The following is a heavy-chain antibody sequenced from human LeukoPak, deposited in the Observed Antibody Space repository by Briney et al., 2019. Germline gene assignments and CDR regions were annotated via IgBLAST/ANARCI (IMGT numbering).Heavy chain of an antibody. D-gene: IGHD3-22*01. CDR2: MNPNSGNT. CDR1: GYTFTSYD. V-gene: IGHV1-8*02. J-gene: IGHJ4*02. CDR3: ARVAYDLYYFDY. Sequence: ASVKVSCKAPGYTFTSYDINWVRQATGQGLEWMGWMNPNSGNTGYAQKFQGRVTMTRNTSISTAYMELSSLRSEDTAVYYCARVAYDLYYFDYWGQGTLVTVSS.